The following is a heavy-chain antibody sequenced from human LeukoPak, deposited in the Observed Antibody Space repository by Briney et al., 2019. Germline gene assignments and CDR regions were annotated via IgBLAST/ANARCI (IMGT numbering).Heavy chain of an antibody. CDR2: ISSSGSTI. CDR1: GFTFSDYY. V-gene: IGHV3-11*04. CDR3: ARDQDWGWFGELGGTGAFDI. Sequence: NPGGSLRLSCAASGFTFSDYYMSWIRQAPGKGLEWVSYISSSGSTIYYADSVKGRFTISRDNAKNSLYLQMNSLRVEDTAVYYCARDQDWGWFGELGGTGAFDIWGQGTMVTVSS. J-gene: IGHJ3*02. D-gene: IGHD3-10*01.